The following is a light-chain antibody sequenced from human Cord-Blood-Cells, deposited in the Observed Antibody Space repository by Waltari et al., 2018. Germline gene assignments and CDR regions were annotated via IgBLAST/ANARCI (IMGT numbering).Light chain of an antibody. J-gene: IGLJ2*01. V-gene: IGLV3-1*01. CDR1: NLGDKY. Sequence: SYALTQPPSVSVSPAQTASITCSGANLGDKYLCLYQQKPGQSPVLVIYQDSKRPSGIPERFPGSNSGNTATLTISGTQAMDEADYYCQAWDSSTVVFGGGTKLTVL. CDR3: QAWDSSTVV. CDR2: QDS.